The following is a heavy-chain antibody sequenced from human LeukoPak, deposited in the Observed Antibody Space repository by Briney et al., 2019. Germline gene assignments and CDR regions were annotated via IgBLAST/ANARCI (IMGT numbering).Heavy chain of an antibody. D-gene: IGHD3-10*01. CDR1: GFTFSRSG. J-gene: IGHJ4*02. CDR3: AKEHGSGSYFDY. Sequence: PGGSLRLSCAASGFTFSRSGMHWVRQAPGKGLEWVAYIPHDGSNKYYADSVKGRFTISRDNSKNTLYLQMNSLRAEDTTVYYCAKEHGSGSYFDYWGQGTLVTVSS. CDR2: IPHDGSNK. V-gene: IGHV3-30*02.